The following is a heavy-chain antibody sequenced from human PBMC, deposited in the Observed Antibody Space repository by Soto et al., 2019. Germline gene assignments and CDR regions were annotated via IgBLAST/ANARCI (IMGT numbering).Heavy chain of an antibody. CDR2: IGAYNGNT. CDR3: ARKGDTLWFGDSAASYYGMDV. CDR1: GYTFTSYG. V-gene: IGHV1-18*01. J-gene: IGHJ6*02. Sequence: QVQLVQSGAEVKKPGASVKVSCKASGYTFTSYGISWVRQAPGQGLEWMGWIGAYNGNTNYAQKLQGRVTMTTDTSTSTAYMELRSLGSDATAVYYCARKGDTLWFGDSAASYYGMDVWGQGTTVTVSS. D-gene: IGHD3-10*01.